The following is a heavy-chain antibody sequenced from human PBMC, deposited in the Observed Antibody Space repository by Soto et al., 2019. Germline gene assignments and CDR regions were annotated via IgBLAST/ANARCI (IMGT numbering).Heavy chain of an antibody. CDR3: ARGGLRYFDWLPRVYYFDY. V-gene: IGHV4-59*12. CDR1: GGSISSYY. J-gene: IGHJ4*02. D-gene: IGHD3-9*01. Sequence: PSETLSLTCTVSGGSISSYYWSWIRQPPGKGLEWIGDIYYSGSTNYNPSLKSRVTISVDTSKNQFSLKLSSVTAADTAVYYCARGGLRYFDWLPRVYYFDYWGQGTLVTVSS. CDR2: IYYSGST.